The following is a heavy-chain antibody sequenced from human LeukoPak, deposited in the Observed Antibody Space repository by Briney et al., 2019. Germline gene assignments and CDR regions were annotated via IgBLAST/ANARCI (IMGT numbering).Heavy chain of an antibody. CDR2: IIPNFGTA. J-gene: IGHJ4*02. V-gene: IGHV1-69*05. CDR3: ARSALFGVVIKDTIFDY. D-gene: IGHD3-3*01. Sequence: SVKVSCKASGGTFSSYAISWVRQAPGQGLEWMGGIIPNFGTANYAQKFQGRVTITTDESTSTAYMELSSLRSEDTAVYYCARSALFGVVIKDTIFDYWGQGTLVTVSS. CDR1: GGTFSSYA.